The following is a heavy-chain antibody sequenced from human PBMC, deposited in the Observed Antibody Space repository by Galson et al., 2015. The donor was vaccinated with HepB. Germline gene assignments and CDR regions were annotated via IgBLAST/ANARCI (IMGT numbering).Heavy chain of an antibody. Sequence: SLRLSCAASGFTFSNAWMNWVRQAPGKGLEWVGRIKSKTDGGTTDYAAPVKGRFTISRDDSKNTLYLQMNSLKTEDTAVYYCTTELYQLTIPSVVYWGQGTLVTVSS. D-gene: IGHD2-2*01. CDR1: GFTFSNAW. J-gene: IGHJ4*02. CDR3: TTELYQLTIPSVVY. V-gene: IGHV3-15*07. CDR2: IKSKTDGGTT.